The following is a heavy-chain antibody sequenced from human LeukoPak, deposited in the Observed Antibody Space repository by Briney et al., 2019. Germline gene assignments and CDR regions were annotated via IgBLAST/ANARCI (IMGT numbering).Heavy chain of an antibody. CDR1: GFTVSSNY. D-gene: IGHD4-23*01. Sequence: GGSLRLSCAASGFTVSSNYMSWVRQAPGKGLEWVSVIYSGGSTYYADSVKGRFTFSRDNSKNTLYLQMNSLRAEDTAVYYCAKGSARRWFWYFDYWGQGSLVTVSS. J-gene: IGHJ4*02. CDR2: IYSGGST. V-gene: IGHV3-66*01. CDR3: AKGSARRWFWYFDY.